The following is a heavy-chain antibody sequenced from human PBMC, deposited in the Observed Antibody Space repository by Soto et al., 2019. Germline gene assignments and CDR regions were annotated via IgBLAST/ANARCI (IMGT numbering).Heavy chain of an antibody. D-gene: IGHD6-13*01. J-gene: IGHJ4*02. CDR2: ISYDGSNK. Sequence: PGGSLRLSCAASGFTFSSYAMHWVRQAPGKGLEWVAVISYDGSNKYYADSVKGRFTISRDNSKNTLYLQMNSLRAEDTAVYYCAKNKLFYSSSWYYFDYWGQGTLVTVSS. CDR1: GFTFSSYA. V-gene: IGHV3-30-3*02. CDR3: AKNKLFYSSSWYYFDY.